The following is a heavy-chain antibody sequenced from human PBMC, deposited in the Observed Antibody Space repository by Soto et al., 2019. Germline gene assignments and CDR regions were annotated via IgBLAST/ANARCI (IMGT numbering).Heavy chain of an antibody. CDR1: GGSISSDNYY. Sequence: QLQLQESGPGLVKPSQTLSLTCTVSGGSISSDNYYWSWIHQPPGKGLEWIGYIYHSGSTYYNPSLKSQVTISVDRGKNQFSLKLSSVTAADTAVYYCARDRHGFYSSNSWYLWFDPWGQGTLVTVSS. D-gene: IGHD6-13*01. V-gene: IGHV4-30-4*01. J-gene: IGHJ5*02. CDR2: IYHSGST. CDR3: ARDRHGFYSSNSWYLWFDP.